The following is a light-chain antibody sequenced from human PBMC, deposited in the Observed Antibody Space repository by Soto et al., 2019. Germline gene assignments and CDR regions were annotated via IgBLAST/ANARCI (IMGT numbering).Light chain of an antibody. V-gene: IGKV3-11*01. CDR1: HSVSDY. J-gene: IGKJ4*01. CDR3: HQYNNWSLT. CDR2: DAS. Sequence: EIVLTQSPATLSLSPGERATLSCRASHSVSDYLAWYQQKPGQAPRLLIYDASTRATGIPARFSGSGSGTDFTLTISSLEPEDFAFYYCHQYNNWSLTFGGGTKVEIK.